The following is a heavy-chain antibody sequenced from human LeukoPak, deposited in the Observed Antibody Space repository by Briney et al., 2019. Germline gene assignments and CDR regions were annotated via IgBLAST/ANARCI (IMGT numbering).Heavy chain of an antibody. V-gene: IGHV1-8*01. CDR1: GYSFSSYD. Sequence: ASVNVSCKASGYSFSSYDINWVRQATGQGLEWMGWMSPTNGHTGFAQRFQGRVTLTRNTSISTAYMELISLTSEDTAVYYCAREIRPVYYMDVWGKGTTVTVSS. CDR2: MSPTNGHT. J-gene: IGHJ6*03. CDR3: AREIRPVYYMDV.